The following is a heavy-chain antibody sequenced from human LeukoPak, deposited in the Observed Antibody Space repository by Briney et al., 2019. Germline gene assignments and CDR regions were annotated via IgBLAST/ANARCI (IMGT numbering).Heavy chain of an antibody. CDR3: AIHDYHSNSDAFDV. D-gene: IGHD4-23*01. J-gene: IGHJ3*01. V-gene: IGHV3-66*04. Sequence: GRSLRLSCAASGFTVSTNYMSWVRQAPGKGLECVSVIYDGGSAYYADSVKGRFTISRDSAKNSLYLQMNSLRAEDTAVYYCAIHDYHSNSDAFDVWGQGTMVTVSS. CDR1: GFTVSTNY. CDR2: IYDGGSA.